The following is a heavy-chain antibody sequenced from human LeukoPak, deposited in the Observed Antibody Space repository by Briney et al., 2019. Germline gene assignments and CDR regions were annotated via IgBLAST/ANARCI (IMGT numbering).Heavy chain of an antibody. CDR3: ARGYEDYYGSGSPGGHAFDI. D-gene: IGHD3-10*01. CDR2: IIPIFGTA. Sequence: GASVKVSCKASGGTFSSSAISWVRQAPGQGLEWMGGIIPIFGTANYAQKLQGRVTITTDESTSTAYMELSSLRSEDTAVYYCARGYEDYYGSGSPGGHAFDIWGQGTMVTVSS. J-gene: IGHJ3*02. CDR1: GGTFSSSA. V-gene: IGHV1-69*05.